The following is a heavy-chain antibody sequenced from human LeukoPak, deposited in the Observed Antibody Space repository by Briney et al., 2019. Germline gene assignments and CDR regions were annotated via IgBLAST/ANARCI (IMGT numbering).Heavy chain of an antibody. V-gene: IGHV3-74*01. CDR1: GFTFSNYW. CDR3: VRDLILVWTPGDDFDH. D-gene: IGHD3-16*01. Sequence: HPGGSLRLSCAASGFTFSNYWMHWVRQAPGKGLEWVSRINERATIISYADSVKGRFTISRENARNTLYLRMNSLTAEDTAVYYCVRDLILVWTPGDDFDHWGQGTLVTVSS. J-gene: IGHJ4*02. CDR2: INERATII.